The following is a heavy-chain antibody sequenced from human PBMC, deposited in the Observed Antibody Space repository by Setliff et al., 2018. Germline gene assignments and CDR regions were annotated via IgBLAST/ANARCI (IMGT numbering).Heavy chain of an antibody. CDR1: GGSVSSTSHY. CDR3: ARVDFTMIQGVLGL. Sequence: SETLSLTCNVSGGSVSSTSHYWGWIRQPPGKGMEWIGSVYYSGYTYYNPSLQSRVTISVDMSKNQLSMKLTSVTAADTAVYYCARVDFTMIQGVLGLWGQGTLVTSPQ. J-gene: IGHJ1*01. V-gene: IGHV4-39*07. CDR2: VYYSGYT. D-gene: IGHD3-10*01.